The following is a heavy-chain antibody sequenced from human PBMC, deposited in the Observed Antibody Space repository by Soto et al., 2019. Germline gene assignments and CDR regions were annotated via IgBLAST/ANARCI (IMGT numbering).Heavy chain of an antibody. CDR3: AGSTSSGWYGDDFDI. CDR1: GGSFSGYY. D-gene: IGHD6-19*01. J-gene: IGHJ3*02. CDR2: INHSGST. Sequence: SETLSLTCAVCGGSFSGYYWSWIRQPPGKGLEWIGEINHSGSTNYNPSLKSRVTISVDTSKNQFSLKLSSLRSEDTAVYYCAGSTSSGWYGDDFDIWGQGTMVTVSS. V-gene: IGHV4-34*01.